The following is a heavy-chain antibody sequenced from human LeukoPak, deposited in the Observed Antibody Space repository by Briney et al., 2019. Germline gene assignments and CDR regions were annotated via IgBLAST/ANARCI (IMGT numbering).Heavy chain of an antibody. Sequence: PGGSLRLSCAASGFTLSSYWMSWVRQAPGKGMEWVANIKQDGSDKYYVDSVKGRFTISRDNAKNSLYLQMKSLRAEDTAVYYCARDRYLDYWGQGTLVTVSP. CDR1: GFTLSSYW. V-gene: IGHV3-7*01. CDR2: IKQDGSDK. D-gene: IGHD1-14*01. CDR3: ARDRYLDY. J-gene: IGHJ4*02.